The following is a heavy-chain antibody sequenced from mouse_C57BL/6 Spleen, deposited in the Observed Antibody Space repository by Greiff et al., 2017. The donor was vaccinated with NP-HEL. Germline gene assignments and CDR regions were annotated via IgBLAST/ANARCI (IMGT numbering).Heavy chain of an antibody. CDR2: IYPGDGDT. J-gene: IGHJ4*01. V-gene: IGHV1-82*01. Sequence: QVQLHHSLPELVKPGASVKISCKASGYAFSSSWMNWVKQRPGKGLEWIGRIYPGDGDTNYNGKFKGKATLTADKSSSTAYMQLSSLTSEDSAVYFCASPYGSSYGGYYAMDYWGQGTSVTVSS. D-gene: IGHD1-1*01. CDR3: ASPYGSSYGGYYAMDY. CDR1: GYAFSSSW.